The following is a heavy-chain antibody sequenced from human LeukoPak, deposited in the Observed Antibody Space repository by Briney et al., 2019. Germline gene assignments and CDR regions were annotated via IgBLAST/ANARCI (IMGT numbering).Heavy chain of an antibody. D-gene: IGHD2-21*01. J-gene: IGHJ4*02. Sequence: SETLSLTCTVSGGSISSNGYYWDWIRPPPGKGLEWIGSIYYSGSTYYNPSLTSRVTISVDTSKNQFSLKLSSLTAADTAVYYCARLLRWVYYFDSWGQGTLVTVSS. CDR1: GGSISSNGYY. CDR2: IYYSGST. CDR3: ARLLRWVYYFDS. V-gene: IGHV4-39*01.